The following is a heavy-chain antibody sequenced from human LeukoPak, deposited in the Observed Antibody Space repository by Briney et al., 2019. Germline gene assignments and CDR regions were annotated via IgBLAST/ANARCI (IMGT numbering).Heavy chain of an antibody. CDR3: ARLPTDYDYVGGSSY. Sequence: SETLSLTCAVYGGSFSGYYWSWIRQPPGKGLEWIGEINDSGSSNYSPSLKSRVTISVDASKNQFSLTLSSVTAADTAVYYCARLPTDYDYVGGSSYWGQGTLVTVSS. V-gene: IGHV4-34*01. CDR1: GGSFSGYY. D-gene: IGHD3-16*01. CDR2: INDSGSS. J-gene: IGHJ4*02.